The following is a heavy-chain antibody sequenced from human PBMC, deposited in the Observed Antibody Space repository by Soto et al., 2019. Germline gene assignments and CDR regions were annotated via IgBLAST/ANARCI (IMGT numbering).Heavy chain of an antibody. CDR2: IIPILGIA. J-gene: IGHJ4*02. Sequence: ASVKVSCKASGGTFSSYTISWVRQAPGQGLEWMGRIIPILGIANYAQKFQGRVTITADKSTSTAYMELSSLRSEDTAVYYCARSIAARLIPSVWALNFDYWGQGTLVTVSS. V-gene: IGHV1-69*02. CDR3: ARSIAARLIPSVWALNFDY. CDR1: GGTFSSYT. D-gene: IGHD6-6*01.